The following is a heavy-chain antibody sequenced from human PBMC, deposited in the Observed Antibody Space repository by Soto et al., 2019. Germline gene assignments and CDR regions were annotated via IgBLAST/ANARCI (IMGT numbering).Heavy chain of an antibody. CDR1: GGSFSGYY. J-gene: IGHJ4*02. CDR2: INHSGST. CDR3: ARVRWLSEYDILTGYYIFDQ. D-gene: IGHD3-9*01. V-gene: IGHV4-34*01. Sequence: KTSETLSLTCAVYGGSFSGYYWSWIRQPPGKGLEWIGEINHSGSTNYNPSLKSRVTISVDTSKNQFSLKLSSVTAADTAVYYCARVRWLSEYDILTGYYIFDQWGRGTLVTVSS.